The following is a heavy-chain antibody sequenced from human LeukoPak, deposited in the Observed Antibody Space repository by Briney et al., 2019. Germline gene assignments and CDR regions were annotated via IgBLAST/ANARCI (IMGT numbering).Heavy chain of an antibody. Sequence: SETLSLTCTVSGGSISIYYWSWIRQPAGKGLEWIGRIYTSGSTNYNPSLKSRVTMSVDTSKNQFSLKLSSVTAADTAVYYCARDRYGSGSYYKSWFDPWGQGTLVTVSS. V-gene: IGHV4-4*07. CDR2: IYTSGST. CDR3: ARDRYGSGSYYKSWFDP. CDR1: GGSISIYY. D-gene: IGHD3-10*01. J-gene: IGHJ5*02.